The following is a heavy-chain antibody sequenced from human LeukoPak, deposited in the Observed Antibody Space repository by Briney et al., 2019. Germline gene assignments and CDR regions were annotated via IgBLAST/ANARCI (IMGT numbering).Heavy chain of an antibody. V-gene: IGHV3-7*03. J-gene: IGHJ4*02. CDR3: AREIGY. Sequence: GGSLRLSCAASGFSFSSFGMHWVCQAPGKGLEWVANIKQDGSEKYYVDSVKGRFTISRDNAKNSLYLQMNSLRAEDTAVYYCAREIGYWGQGTLVTASS. CDR1: GFSFSSFG. CDR2: IKQDGSEK.